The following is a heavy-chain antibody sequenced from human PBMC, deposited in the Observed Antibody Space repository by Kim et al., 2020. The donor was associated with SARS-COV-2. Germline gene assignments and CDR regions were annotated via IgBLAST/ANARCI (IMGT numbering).Heavy chain of an antibody. CDR3: AKEIAGGDWFDP. Sequence: SQTLSLTCAISGDSVSSDGASWSWIRVSPSRGLEWLGRTYYRSKWSNDYGVSVRSRITVNPDTSNNQFSLQLNSVTPEDTAVYYCAKEIAGGDWFDPWGQATLVTVSS. D-gene: IGHD3-16*01. V-gene: IGHV6-1*01. CDR1: GDSVSSDGAS. CDR2: TYYRSKWSN. J-gene: IGHJ5*02.